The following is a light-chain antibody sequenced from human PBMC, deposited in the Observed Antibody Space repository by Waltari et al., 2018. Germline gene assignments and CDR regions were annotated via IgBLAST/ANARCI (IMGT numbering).Light chain of an antibody. CDR3: GTWDSSLSGAV. J-gene: IGLJ7*01. CDR1: SSNIGKNY. CDR2: EDT. V-gene: IGLV1-51*02. Sequence: QSVLTQPPSVSAAPGQRVTISCSGGSSNIGKNYVSWYRQFPGSAPKLLIYEDTERPAGVPGRFSGSKSGTSATLDITGLQPGDEAEYYCGTWDSSLSGAVFGGGTLLTVL.